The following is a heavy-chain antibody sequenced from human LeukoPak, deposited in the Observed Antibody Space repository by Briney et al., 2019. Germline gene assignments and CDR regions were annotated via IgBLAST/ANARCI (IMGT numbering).Heavy chain of an antibody. D-gene: IGHD2-15*01. CDR1: GYTFTSYG. V-gene: IGHV1-18*01. Sequence: GASVKVSCKASGYTFTSYGISWVRQAPGQGLEWMGWISAYNGNTNYAQKLQGRATMTTDTSTSTAYMELRSLRSDDTAVYYCVRSGYCYGGTCHSGAFDIWGQGTVVTVSS. J-gene: IGHJ3*02. CDR3: VRSGYCYGGTCHSGAFDI. CDR2: ISAYNGNT.